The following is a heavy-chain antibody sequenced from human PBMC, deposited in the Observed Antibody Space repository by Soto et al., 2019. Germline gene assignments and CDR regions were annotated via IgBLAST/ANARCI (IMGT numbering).Heavy chain of an antibody. V-gene: IGHV3-74*01. CDR2: ISNDGTIT. CDR3: ASAVDYDFWSGTTHYGMDV. D-gene: IGHD3-3*01. Sequence: GESLKISCAASGLTFSNYWMHWVRQAPGQGLVWVSRISNDGTITDYADSVKGRFTVSRDNAKNTQSLQMDSLRSEDTAVYFCASAVDYDFWSGTTHYGMDVWGQGTTVTVSS. J-gene: IGHJ6*02. CDR1: GLTFSNYW.